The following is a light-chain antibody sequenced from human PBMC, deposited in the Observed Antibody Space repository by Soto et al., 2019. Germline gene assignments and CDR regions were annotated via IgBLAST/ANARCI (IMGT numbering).Light chain of an antibody. CDR1: SSDVGRYKF. J-gene: IGLJ3*02. CDR2: EVT. V-gene: IGLV2-14*01. Sequence: QSALTQPASVSGSPGQSITISCTGTSSDVGRYKFVSWYQQHPDKAPKLLIYEVTDRPPGVSHRFSGAKSGNTASLTISGLQADDEADYYCSSYTGTSTWVFGGGTKLTVL. CDR3: SSYTGTSTWV.